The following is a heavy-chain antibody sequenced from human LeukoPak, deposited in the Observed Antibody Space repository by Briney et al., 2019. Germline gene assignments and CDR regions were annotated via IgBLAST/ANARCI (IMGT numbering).Heavy chain of an antibody. Sequence: GASVKVSCKASGGTFSSYAISWVRQAPGQGLEWMGGIIPIFGTANYAQKFQGRVTITADESTSTAYMELSSLRAEDTAVYYCARDRGGYCSGGSCYSGAFDIWGQGTMVTVSS. D-gene: IGHD2-15*01. V-gene: IGHV1-69*13. CDR3: ARDRGGYCSGGSCYSGAFDI. CDR2: IIPIFGTA. CDR1: GGTFSSYA. J-gene: IGHJ3*02.